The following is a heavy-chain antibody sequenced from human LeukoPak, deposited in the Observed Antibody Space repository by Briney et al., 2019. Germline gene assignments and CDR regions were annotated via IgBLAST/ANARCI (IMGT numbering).Heavy chain of an antibody. Sequence: GGSLRLSCAASGFTFSTYGMSWVRQAPGKGLEWVGFIRSKAYGGTTEYAASVKGRFTISRDDSKSIAYLQMNSLKTEDTAVYYCTFVAGGIDYWGQGTLVTVSS. J-gene: IGHJ4*02. CDR2: IRSKAYGGTT. CDR1: GFTFSTYG. CDR3: TFVAGGIDY. V-gene: IGHV3-49*04. D-gene: IGHD6-19*01.